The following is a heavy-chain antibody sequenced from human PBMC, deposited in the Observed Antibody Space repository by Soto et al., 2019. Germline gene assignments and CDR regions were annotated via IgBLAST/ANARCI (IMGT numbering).Heavy chain of an antibody. CDR2: INHSGST. CDR3: ARELYGLYYYYGMDV. CDR1: GGSFSGYY. Sequence: SETLSLTCAVYGGSFSGYYWSWIRQPPGQGLEWIGEINHSGSTNYNPSLKSRVTISVDTSKNQFSLKLSSVTAADTAVYYCARELYGLYYYYGMDVWGQGTTVTVSS. J-gene: IGHJ6*02. V-gene: IGHV4-34*01. D-gene: IGHD1-26*01.